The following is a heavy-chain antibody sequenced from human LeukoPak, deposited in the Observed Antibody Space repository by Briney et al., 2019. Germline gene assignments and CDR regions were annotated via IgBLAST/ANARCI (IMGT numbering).Heavy chain of an antibody. Sequence: SETLSLTCTVSGGSISSGGYYWSWIRQHPGKGLEWIGYIYYSGSTYYNPSLKSRVTISVGTSKNQFSLKLSSVTAADTAVYYCAKARQDGYNLPYYFDYWGQGTLVTVSS. CDR1: GGSISSGGYY. CDR3: AKARQDGYNLPYYFDY. CDR2: IYYSGST. D-gene: IGHD5-24*01. V-gene: IGHV4-31*03. J-gene: IGHJ4*02.